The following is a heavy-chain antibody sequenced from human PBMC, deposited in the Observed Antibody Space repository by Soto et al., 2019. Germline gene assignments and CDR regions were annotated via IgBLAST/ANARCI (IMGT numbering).Heavy chain of an antibody. D-gene: IGHD6-13*01. CDR2: IYHSGST. CDR3: ARGGHRSWYSDYFDY. Sequence: QLQLQESGSGLVKPSQTLSLTCAVSGGSISSGGYSWSWIRQPPGKGLEWIRYIYHSGSTYYNPSLKSRVTISVDRSKNQFSLKLSSVTAADTAVYYCARGGHRSWYSDYFDYWGQGTLVAVSS. J-gene: IGHJ4*02. V-gene: IGHV4-30-2*01. CDR1: GGSISSGGYS.